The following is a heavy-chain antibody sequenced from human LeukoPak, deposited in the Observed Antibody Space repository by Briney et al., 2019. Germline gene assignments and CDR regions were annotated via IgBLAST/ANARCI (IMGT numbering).Heavy chain of an antibody. CDR1: GFTFSSYA. CDR3: AKDDKYSSSWYGKPFDY. CDR2: IRYDGSNK. J-gene: IGHJ4*02. V-gene: IGHV3-30*02. Sequence: GGSLRLSCAASGFTFSSYAMHWVRQAPGKGLEWVAFIRYDGSNKYYADSVKGRFTISRDNSKNTLYLQMNSLRAEDTAVYYCAKDDKYSSSWYGKPFDYWGQGTLVTVSS. D-gene: IGHD6-13*01.